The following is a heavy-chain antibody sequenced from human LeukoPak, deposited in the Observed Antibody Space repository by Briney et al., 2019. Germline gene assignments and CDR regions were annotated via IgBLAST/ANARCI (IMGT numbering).Heavy chain of an antibody. V-gene: IGHV3-9*01. CDR1: GFTFDDYA. Sequence: GGSLRLSCAASGFTFDDYAMHWVRQAPGKGLEWVSGISWNSSSIGYADSVKGRFTISRDNAKSSLYLKMNSLRAEDTALYYCAKDLSYGGNSYVYWGQGTLVTVSS. J-gene: IGHJ4*02. D-gene: IGHD4-23*01. CDR2: ISWNSSSI. CDR3: AKDLSYGGNSYVY.